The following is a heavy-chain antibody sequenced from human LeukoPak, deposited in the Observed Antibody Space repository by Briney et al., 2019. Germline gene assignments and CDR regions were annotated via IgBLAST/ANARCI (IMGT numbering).Heavy chain of an antibody. CDR2: IYPGHSDT. D-gene: IGHD1-26*01. CDR3: ARGNNENYYVWFDP. V-gene: IGHV5-51*01. Sequence: GESLKISCKASGHSFTSYWIDWVRQMPGKGLEWMGLIYPGHSDTRYSPSFQGQVTISADESISTAYLQWSSVKASDTAMYYCARGNNENYYVWFDPWGQGTLVTVSS. J-gene: IGHJ5*02. CDR1: GHSFTSYW.